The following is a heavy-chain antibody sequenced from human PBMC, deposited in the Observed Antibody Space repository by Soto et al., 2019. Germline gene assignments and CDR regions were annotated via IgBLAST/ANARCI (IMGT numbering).Heavy chain of an antibody. CDR3: ARDLRRNSGSDFDY. J-gene: IGHJ4*02. V-gene: IGHV3-11*05. CDR1: GFTFSSYA. Sequence: GESLKISCAASGFTFSSYAMSWIRQAPGKGLEWISYIDSSSGYTNYADSVKGRFTISRDNAKNSLYLQVSSLRAEDTAIYYCARDLRRNSGSDFDYWGQGT. D-gene: IGHD1-26*01. CDR2: IDSSSGYT.